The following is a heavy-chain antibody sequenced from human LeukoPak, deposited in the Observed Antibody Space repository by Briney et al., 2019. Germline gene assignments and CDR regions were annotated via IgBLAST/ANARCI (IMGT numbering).Heavy chain of an antibody. V-gene: IGHV4-34*01. CDR3: ARGLYDFWSAPLYYFDY. D-gene: IGHD3-3*01. Sequence: PSETLSLTCAVYGGSFSGYYWSWIRQPPGKGLEWIGEINHSGSTNYNPSLKSRVTIPVDTSKNQFSLKLSSVTAADTAVYYCARGLYDFWSAPLYYFDYWGQGTLVTVSS. CDR2: INHSGST. J-gene: IGHJ4*02. CDR1: GGSFSGYY.